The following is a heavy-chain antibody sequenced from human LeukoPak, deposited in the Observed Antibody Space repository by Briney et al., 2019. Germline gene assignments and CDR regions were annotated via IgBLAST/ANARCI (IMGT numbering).Heavy chain of an antibody. CDR2: INPSGGST. D-gene: IGHD3-16*01. CDR1: GYTFTSDG. CDR3: ARGLYDYGDY. V-gene: IGHV1-46*01. J-gene: IGHJ4*02. Sequence: VASVRVSCTASGYTFTSDGISWGRQAPGEGGEWMGVINPSGGSTSYAQKFQGRVTITREINTSTVHMELSGVRAEDTAVYYCARGLYDYGDYWGQGTLLTVSS.